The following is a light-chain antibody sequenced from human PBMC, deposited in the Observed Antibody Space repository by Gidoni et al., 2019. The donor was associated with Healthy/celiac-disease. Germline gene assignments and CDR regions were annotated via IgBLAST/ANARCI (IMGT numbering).Light chain of an antibody. V-gene: IGKV1-39*01. CDR3: QQSYSTPPGT. J-gene: IGKJ2*01. Sequence: DIQMTQSPSSLSASVGDRVTINCRASQSISSYLNWYQQKPGKAPKLLIYAASSLQSGVPSRFSGSGSGTDFTLTISSLQPEDFATYYCQQSYSTPPGTFGQGTKLEIK. CDR2: AAS. CDR1: QSISSY.